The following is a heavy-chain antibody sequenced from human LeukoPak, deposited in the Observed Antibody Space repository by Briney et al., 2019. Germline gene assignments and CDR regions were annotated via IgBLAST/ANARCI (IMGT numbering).Heavy chain of an antibody. J-gene: IGHJ4*02. V-gene: IGHV3-23*01. Sequence: GESLRLSCAASGFTFSSYAMSWVRQAPGKGLEWVSAISGSGGSTYYADSVKGRFTISRDNSKNTLYLQMNSLRAEDTAVYYCAKDGVVATINWGIYYFDYWGQGTLVTVSS. CDR2: ISGSGGST. CDR1: GFTFSSYA. CDR3: AKDGVVATINWGIYYFDY. D-gene: IGHD5-12*01.